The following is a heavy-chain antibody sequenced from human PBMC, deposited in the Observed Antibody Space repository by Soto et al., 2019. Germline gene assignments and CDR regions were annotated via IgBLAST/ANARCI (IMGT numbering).Heavy chain of an antibody. J-gene: IGHJ6*02. CDR1: GFTFSSYA. CDR2: ISYDGSNK. V-gene: IGHV3-30-3*01. CDR3: ARGVDSIANRYYGMDV. Sequence: GGSLRLSCAASGFTFSSYAMHWVRQAPGKGLEWVAVISYDGSNKYYADSVKGRFTISRDNSKNTLYLQMNSLRAEDTAVYYCARGVDSIANRYYGMDVWGQGTTVTVSS. D-gene: IGHD3-22*01.